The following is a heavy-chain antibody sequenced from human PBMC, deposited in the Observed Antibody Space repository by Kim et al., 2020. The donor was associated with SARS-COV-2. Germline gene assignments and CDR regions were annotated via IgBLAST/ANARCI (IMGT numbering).Heavy chain of an antibody. D-gene: IGHD6-19*01. J-gene: IGHJ4*02. V-gene: IGHV4-59*08. CDR2: IHYTGSI. CDR3: ARHPTAQASDWSYYFDS. Sequence: SETLSLSCSVSGGSIGGFYWAWVRQPPGKGLEWIGYIHYTGSINYNPSLDRRVTISVDRSNNKFSLNLRSVTAEDTAVYYCARHPTAQASDWSYYFDSWGQGALVTVSS. CDR1: GGSIGGFY.